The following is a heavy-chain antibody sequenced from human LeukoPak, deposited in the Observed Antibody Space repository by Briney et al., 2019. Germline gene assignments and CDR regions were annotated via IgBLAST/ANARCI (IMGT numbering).Heavy chain of an antibody. CDR3: AKDSSTWGNLAGHFDS. CDR1: GGSITSHY. CDR2: IYYSGNT. J-gene: IGHJ4*02. D-gene: IGHD6-13*01. V-gene: IGHV4-59*11. Sequence: SETLSLTCTVSGGSITSHYWSWIRQPPGKGLEWIGYIYYSGNTNYNPSLKSRVTISVDTSKNQFSLSLTSVTAADTAVYYCAKDSSTWGNLAGHFDSWGQGTLVTVSS.